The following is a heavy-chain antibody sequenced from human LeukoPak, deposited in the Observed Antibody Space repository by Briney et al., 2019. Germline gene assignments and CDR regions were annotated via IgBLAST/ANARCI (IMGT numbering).Heavy chain of an antibody. CDR3: ARRRRYSSSWYLDY. CDR2: INHSGST. V-gene: IGHV4-34*01. Sequence: SETLSLTCAVYGGSFSGYYWSWIRQPPGKGLEWIGEINHSGSTNYNPSLKSRVTISVDTSKKQLSLKLSSVTAADTAVYYCARRRRYSSSWYLDYWGQGTLVTVSS. CDR1: GGSFSGYY. J-gene: IGHJ4*02. D-gene: IGHD6-13*01.